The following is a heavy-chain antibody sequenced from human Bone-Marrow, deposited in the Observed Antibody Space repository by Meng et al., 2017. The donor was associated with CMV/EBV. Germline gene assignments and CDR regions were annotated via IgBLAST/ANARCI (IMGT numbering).Heavy chain of an antibody. CDR2: ISGSGGST. V-gene: IGHV3-23*01. D-gene: IGHD6-13*01. Sequence: GESLKISCAASGFTFSSYAMSWVRQAPGKGLEWVSAISGSGGSTYYADSVKGRFTISRDNSKNTLYLQMNSLRAEDTAVYYCARIAAAALKPYYYGMDVWGQGTTVTVSS. CDR1: GFTFSSYA. CDR3: ARIAAAALKPYYYGMDV. J-gene: IGHJ6*02.